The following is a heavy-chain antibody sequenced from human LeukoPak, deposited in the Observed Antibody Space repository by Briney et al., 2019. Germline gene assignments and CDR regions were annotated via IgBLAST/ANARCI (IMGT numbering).Heavy chain of an antibody. V-gene: IGHV3-23*01. CDR3: AKVNGSGSYFLFDY. J-gene: IGHJ4*02. D-gene: IGHD3-10*01. Sequence: GGSLRLSYAVSGFTFSSYAVSWVPQASGKGLEWVSAISGSGDSTYYADSVKGRFNISRDNSKNTLYLQMNSLRAEDTAVYYCAKVNGSGSYFLFDYWGQGTLVTVSS. CDR1: GFTFSSYA. CDR2: ISGSGDST.